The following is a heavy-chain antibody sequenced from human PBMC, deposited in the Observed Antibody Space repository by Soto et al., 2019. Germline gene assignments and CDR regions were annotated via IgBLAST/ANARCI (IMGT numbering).Heavy chain of an antibody. Sequence: QVQLVESGGGVVQPGRSLRLSFAASGITCSTYAMHWVRQAPGKGLECVAAISNDGTNKDYADSVKGRFTLSRDNSKNTLYLQMNSLRVEDTAVYYCARVTRIAVADYWGQGTLVPVSS. CDR2: ISNDGTNK. J-gene: IGHJ4*02. V-gene: IGHV3-30-3*01. CDR3: ARVTRIAVADY. CDR1: GITCSTYA. D-gene: IGHD6-19*01.